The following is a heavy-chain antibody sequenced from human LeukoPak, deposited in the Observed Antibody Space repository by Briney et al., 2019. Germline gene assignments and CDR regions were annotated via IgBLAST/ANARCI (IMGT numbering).Heavy chain of an antibody. V-gene: IGHV3-9*01. CDR2: ISWNSGSI. CDR1: GFTFDDYA. D-gene: IGHD3-22*01. J-gene: IGHJ4*02. CDR3: AKDTDYYDSNGIFDY. Sequence: PGRSLRLSCAASGFTFDDYAMHWVRQAPGKGLEWVSGISWNSGSIGYADSVKGRFTISRDNAKNSLYLQMNSLRAEDTALYYCAKDTDYYDSNGIFDYWGQGTLVTVSS.